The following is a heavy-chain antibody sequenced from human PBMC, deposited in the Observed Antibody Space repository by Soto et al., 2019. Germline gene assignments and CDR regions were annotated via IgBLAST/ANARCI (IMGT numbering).Heavy chain of an antibody. V-gene: IGHV3-21*01. CDR3: ARDSVSEWRSGNGIFDY. CDR1: GFTFSSYS. J-gene: IGHJ4*02. D-gene: IGHD1-1*01. Sequence: EVQLVESGGGLVKPGGSLRLSCAASGFTFSSYSMNWVRQAPGKGLEWVASISSSSSYIYYADSVKGRFTISRDNSKNSMYLQMNSRRAEDTAVDYCARDSVSEWRSGNGIFDYWGQGTLVTVSS. CDR2: ISSSSSYI.